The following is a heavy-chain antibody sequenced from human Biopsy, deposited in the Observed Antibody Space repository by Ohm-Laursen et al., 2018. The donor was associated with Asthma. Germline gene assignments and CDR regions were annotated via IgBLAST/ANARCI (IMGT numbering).Heavy chain of an antibody. D-gene: IGHD3-22*01. V-gene: IGHV3-9*01. Sequence: SLRLSCAAPGFTFDDYGMHWVRQAPGKGLEWVSGISWNSGSIGYADSVKGRFTISRDNAKNSLYLQMNSLRAEDTAVYYCARDFYDSSGYLHFDYWGQGTLVTVSS. CDR1: GFTFDDYG. CDR3: ARDFYDSSGYLHFDY. J-gene: IGHJ4*02. CDR2: ISWNSGSI.